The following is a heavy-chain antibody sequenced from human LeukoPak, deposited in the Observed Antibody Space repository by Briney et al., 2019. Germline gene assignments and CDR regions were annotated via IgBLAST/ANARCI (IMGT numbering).Heavy chain of an antibody. CDR1: GGSISSYY. CDR2: IYYSGST. CDR3: ARRQYYFDY. J-gene: IGHJ4*02. D-gene: IGHD4-11*01. V-gene: IGHV4-59*08. Sequence: SETLSLTCTVSGGSISSYYWSWIRQPPGKGLGWIGYIYYSGSTNYNPSLKSRVTISVDTSKNQFSLKLSSVTAADTAVYYCARRQYYFDYWGQGTLVTVSS.